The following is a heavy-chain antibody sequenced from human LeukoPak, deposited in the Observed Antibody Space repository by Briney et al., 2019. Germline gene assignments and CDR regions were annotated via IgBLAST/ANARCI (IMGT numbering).Heavy chain of an antibody. D-gene: IGHD3-22*01. V-gene: IGHV3-23*01. CDR1: GFTFNSYA. CDR3: AKPGTYYYDSSGYPN. Sequence: GGSLRLSCAASGFTFNSYAMSWVRQAPGKGLEWVSAISGSGGSTYYADSVKGRFTISRDNSKNTLYLQMNSLRAEDTAVYYCAKPGTYYYDSSGYPNWGQGTLVTVSS. CDR2: ISGSGGST. J-gene: IGHJ4*02.